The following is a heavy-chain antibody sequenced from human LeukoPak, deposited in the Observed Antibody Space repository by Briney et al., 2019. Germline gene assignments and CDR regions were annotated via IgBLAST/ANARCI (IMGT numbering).Heavy chain of an antibody. CDR3: ETHYYGSGSYYRL. J-gene: IGHJ1*01. CDR1: GGSISSSSYY. D-gene: IGHD3-10*01. V-gene: IGHV4-39*01. CDR2: IYYSGST. Sequence: SETLSLTCTVSGGSISSSSYYWGWIRQPPGKGLEWIGSIYYSGSTYYNPSLKSRVTISVDTSKNQFSLKLSSVTAADTAVYYCETHYYGSGSYYRLWGQGTLVTVSS.